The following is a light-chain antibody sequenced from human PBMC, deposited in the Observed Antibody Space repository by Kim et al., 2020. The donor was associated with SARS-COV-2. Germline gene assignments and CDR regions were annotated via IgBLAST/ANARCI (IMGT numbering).Light chain of an antibody. Sequence: DIQMTQSPSSLSASVGERVTITCRASQSISSYLNWYQQKPGKAPKLLIYAASRLQSGVPSRFSGSGSGTDFTLTISSLQPEDFATYYCQQSYSTPPTFGQGTRRGIK. V-gene: IGKV1-39*01. CDR3: QQSYSTPPT. CDR2: AAS. CDR1: QSISSY. J-gene: IGKJ5*01.